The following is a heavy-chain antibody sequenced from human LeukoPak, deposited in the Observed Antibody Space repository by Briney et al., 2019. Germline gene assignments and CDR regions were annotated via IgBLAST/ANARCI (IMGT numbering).Heavy chain of an antibody. CDR1: GYTFTSYD. V-gene: IGHV1-8*03. D-gene: IGHD3-22*01. Sequence: ASVKVSCKASGYTFTSYDINWVRQATGQGVVWMGWMNPNSANTGYAQKFQGRVTITRNTSISTAYMELSSLRSEDTAVYYCARGQGSGYYYYFDYWGQGALVTVSS. CDR2: MNPNSANT. J-gene: IGHJ4*02. CDR3: ARGQGSGYYYYFDY.